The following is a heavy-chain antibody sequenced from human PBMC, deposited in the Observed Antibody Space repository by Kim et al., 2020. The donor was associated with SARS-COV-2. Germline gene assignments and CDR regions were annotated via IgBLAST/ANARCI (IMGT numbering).Heavy chain of an antibody. CDR1: GLTFSSDS. CDR2: ISSSSDAT. CDR3: ARGGVYCSTTSCYYYYYHGVDV. J-gene: IGHJ6*02. D-gene: IGHD2-2*01. Sequence: GGSLRLSCAASGLTFSSDSMNWVRQAPGKGLEWVSYISSSSDATYYADSVKGRFTISRDNAKNSLYLQMNSLTAEDTAVYYCARGGVYCSTTSCYYYYYHGVDVWGQGTTVTVSS. V-gene: IGHV3-48*04.